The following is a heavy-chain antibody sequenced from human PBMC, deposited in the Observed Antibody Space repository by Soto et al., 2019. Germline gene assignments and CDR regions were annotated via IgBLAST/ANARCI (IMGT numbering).Heavy chain of an antibody. CDR3: ARDRHYDFWSGYYYSWFDP. Sequence: GGSLRLSCAASGFIFRNYWMSWVRQAPGKGLEWVANIKQDGTEKYYVDSVKGRFTISRDNAKNSLYLQMKSLRADDTAVYYCARDRHYDFWSGYYYSWFDPWGQGTLVTVSS. CDR1: GFIFRNYW. D-gene: IGHD3-3*01. CDR2: IKQDGTEK. J-gene: IGHJ5*02. V-gene: IGHV3-7*05.